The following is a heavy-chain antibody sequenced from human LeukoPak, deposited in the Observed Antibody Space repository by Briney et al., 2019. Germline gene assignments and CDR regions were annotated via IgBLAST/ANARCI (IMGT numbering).Heavy chain of an antibody. V-gene: IGHV4-34*01. CDR3: ARGGDTAMVTGSSPHAYYFDY. CDR1: GGSFSGYY. Sequence: SETLSLTCAVYGGSFSGYYWSWIRQPPGKGLEWIGEINHSGSTNYNPSLKSRVTISVGTSKNQFSLKLSSVTAADTAVYYCARGGDTAMVTGSSPHAYYFDYWGQGTLVTVSS. D-gene: IGHD5-18*01. CDR2: INHSGST. J-gene: IGHJ4*02.